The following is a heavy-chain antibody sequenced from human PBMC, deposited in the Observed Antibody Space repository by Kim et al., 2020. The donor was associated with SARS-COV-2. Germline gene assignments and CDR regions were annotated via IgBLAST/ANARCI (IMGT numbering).Heavy chain of an antibody. CDR3: ARGLRFLGWYPILGDAFDI. J-gene: IGHJ3*02. D-gene: IGHD3-3*01. V-gene: IGHV3-30*01. Sequence: GRITISKDNSKNTLYLQMNSLRAEDTAVYYCARGLRFLGWYPILGDAFDIWGQGTMVTVSS.